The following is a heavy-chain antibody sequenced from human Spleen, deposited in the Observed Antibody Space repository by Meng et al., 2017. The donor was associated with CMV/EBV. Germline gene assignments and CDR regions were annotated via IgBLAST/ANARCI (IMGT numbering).Heavy chain of an antibody. J-gene: IGHJ6*02. Sequence: ASVKVSCKASGYTFTSYAMHWVRQAPGQRLEWMGWSNAGNGNTKYSQEFQGRVTITRDTSASTAYMELSSLRSEDTAVYYCARGNYDFWSGYSPSFFYYYGMDVWGQGTTVTVSS. CDR1: GYTFTSYA. D-gene: IGHD3-3*01. V-gene: IGHV1-3*02. CDR2: SNAGNGNT. CDR3: ARGNYDFWSGYSPSFFYYYGMDV.